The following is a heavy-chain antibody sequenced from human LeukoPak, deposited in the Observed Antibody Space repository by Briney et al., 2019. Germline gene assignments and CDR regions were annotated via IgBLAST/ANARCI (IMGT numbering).Heavy chain of an antibody. D-gene: IGHD3-22*01. J-gene: IGHJ2*01. V-gene: IGHV3-74*01. Sequence: GGSLRLSCEASGFTFSDYRMHWVRQAPGKGLVWVSHTSEGSSTSYADSVKGRSTISRDNAKNTLYLQMNSLRAEDTAVYYCARVMYYYDSSGYYHYWYFDLWGRGTLVTVSS. CDR3: ARVMYYYDSSGYYHYWYFDL. CDR1: GFTFSDYR. CDR2: TSEGSST.